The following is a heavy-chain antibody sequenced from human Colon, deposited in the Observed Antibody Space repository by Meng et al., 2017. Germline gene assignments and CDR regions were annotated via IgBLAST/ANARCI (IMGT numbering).Heavy chain of an antibody. CDR3: ARGYSSAWGYFDY. J-gene: IGHJ4*02. V-gene: IGHV3-21*01. D-gene: IGHD6-25*01. CDR1: GITFGSHS. Sequence: GESLKISCAASGITFGSHSMNWVRQAPGKGLEWVSYISSGSGYIYYADSLKGRITVSRDNAKNSLYLQITSLRAEDTAVYYCARGYSSAWGYFDYWGQGSLVTVSS. CDR2: ISSGSGYI.